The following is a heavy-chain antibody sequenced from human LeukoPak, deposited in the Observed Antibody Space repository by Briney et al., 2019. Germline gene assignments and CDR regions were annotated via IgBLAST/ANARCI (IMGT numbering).Heavy chain of an antibody. CDR3: ARETLQLRFPDY. Sequence: SETLSLTCTVSGGSISSSSYDWGWIRQPPGKGLEWIGSLYYSGSTYYNPSLKSRVTISLDTSKNQFSLKLSSVTAADTAVYYCARETLQLRFPDYWGQGTLVTVSS. V-gene: IGHV4-39*07. D-gene: IGHD5-18*01. CDR1: GGSISSSSYD. CDR2: LYYSGST. J-gene: IGHJ4*02.